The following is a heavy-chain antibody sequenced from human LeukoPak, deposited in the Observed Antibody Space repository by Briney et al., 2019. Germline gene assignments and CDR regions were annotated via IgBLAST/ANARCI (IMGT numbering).Heavy chain of an antibody. J-gene: IGHJ5*02. CDR1: GFTVSSNY. Sequence: GGSLRLSCAASGFTVSSNYMSWVRQAPGKGLEWVSAISGSGGSTYYADSVKGRFTISRDNSKNTLYLQMNSLRAEDTAVYYCAKSPHVVVVPAANPWGQGTLVTVSS. V-gene: IGHV3-23*01. CDR3: AKSPHVVVVPAANP. CDR2: ISGSGGST. D-gene: IGHD2-2*01.